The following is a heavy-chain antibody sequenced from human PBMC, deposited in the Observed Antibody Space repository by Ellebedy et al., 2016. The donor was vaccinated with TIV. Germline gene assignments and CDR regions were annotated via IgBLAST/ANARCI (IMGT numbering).Heavy chain of an antibody. CDR2: FDPEDGET. Sequence: AASVKVSCKVSGYTLTELSMHWVRQAPGKGLEWMGGFDPEDGETIYAQKFQGRVTMTEDTSTDTAYMELSSLRSEDTAVYYCAAGDCSSTSCFFPFDYWGQGTLVTVSS. J-gene: IGHJ4*02. D-gene: IGHD2-2*01. CDR3: AAGDCSSTSCFFPFDY. V-gene: IGHV1-24*01. CDR1: GYTLTELS.